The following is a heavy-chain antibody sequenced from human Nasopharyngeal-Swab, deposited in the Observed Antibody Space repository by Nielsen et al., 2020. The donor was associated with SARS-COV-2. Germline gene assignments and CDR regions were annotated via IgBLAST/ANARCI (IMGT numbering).Heavy chain of an antibody. Sequence: GGSLRLSCAASGFTFSSYAMSWVPQAPGKGLEWVSAISGHGSSTYYVDSVKGRFTISRDNSQNTLFLQMNSLRAEDTAVYYCAKEVDPRLWFGDLALDYWGQGTLVTVSS. CDR3: AKEVDPRLWFGDLALDY. CDR2: ISGHGSST. CDR1: GFTFSSYA. V-gene: IGHV3-23*01. D-gene: IGHD3-10*01. J-gene: IGHJ4*02.